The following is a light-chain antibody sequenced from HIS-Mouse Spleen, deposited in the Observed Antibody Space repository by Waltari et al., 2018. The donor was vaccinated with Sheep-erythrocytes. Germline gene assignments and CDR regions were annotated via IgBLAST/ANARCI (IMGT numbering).Light chain of an antibody. CDR3: QAWDSSTVV. V-gene: IGLV3-1*01. J-gene: IGLJ2*01. CDR1: KFGAKY. CDR2: QDS. Sequence: SYELTQPPSVSVSPGQTASIPCRGHKFGAKYACWYQQKPGHSPVLVSYQDSKRPSGIPERFSGSNSGNTATLTISGTQAMDEADYYCQAWDSSTVVFGGGTKLTVL.